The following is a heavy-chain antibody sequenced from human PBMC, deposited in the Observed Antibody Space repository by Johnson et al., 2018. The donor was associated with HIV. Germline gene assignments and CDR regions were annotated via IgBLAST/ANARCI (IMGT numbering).Heavy chain of an antibody. J-gene: IGHJ3*02. CDR3: AKVRGWSDDTFDI. CDR2: IRYDGSNK. D-gene: IGHD5-12*01. CDR1: GFTFSSYG. V-gene: IGHV3-30*02. Sequence: VQLVESGGGVVQPGGSLRLSCAASGFTFSSYGMHWVRQAPGKGLELVAFIRYDGSNKYYADSVKGRFTIPRDNSKNTLYLQMNSLRAEDTAVYYCAKVRGWSDDTFDIWGHRTAVTVSS.